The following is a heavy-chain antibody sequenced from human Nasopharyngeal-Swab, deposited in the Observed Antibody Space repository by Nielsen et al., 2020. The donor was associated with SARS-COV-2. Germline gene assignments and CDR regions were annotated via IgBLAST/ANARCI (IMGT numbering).Heavy chain of an antibody. CDR2: IYPGDSDT. D-gene: IGHD3-16*01. V-gene: IGHV5-51*01. Sequence: GASLKISCKGSGYSFTSYWIGWARQMPGKVVELMGIIYPGDSDTRYSPSFQDQVTISADKSISTAYLQWSSLKASDTAMYYCARIGEGVYYYYGMDVWGQGTTVTVSS. J-gene: IGHJ6*02. CDR3: ARIGEGVYYYYGMDV. CDR1: GYSFTSYW.